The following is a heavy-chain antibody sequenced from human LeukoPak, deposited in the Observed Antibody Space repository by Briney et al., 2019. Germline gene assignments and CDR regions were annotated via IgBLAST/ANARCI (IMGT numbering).Heavy chain of an antibody. CDR1: GFTFISYW. CDR2: IKQDGSER. J-gene: IGHJ4*02. Sequence: GGSLRLSCVGSGFTFISYWMSWVRQAPGKGLEWVANIKQDGSERYYVDCVKDRFTISRDKAKNSLYLQMNSLRAEDTAVYYCARDVLVRYYDSSGYSDYWGQGTLVTVSS. D-gene: IGHD3-22*01. V-gene: IGHV3-7*01. CDR3: ARDVLVRYYDSSGYSDY.